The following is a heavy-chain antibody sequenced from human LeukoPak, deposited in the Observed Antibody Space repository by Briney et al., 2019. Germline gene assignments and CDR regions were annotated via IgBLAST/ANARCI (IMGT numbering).Heavy chain of an antibody. V-gene: IGHV3-48*01. J-gene: IGHJ4*02. CDR3: ARGWEYSSSSGSDY. D-gene: IGHD6-6*01. Sequence: PGGSLRLSCAASGFTFSSYSMNWVRQAPGKGLEWVSYISSSSSTIYYADSVKGRFTISRDNAKNSLYLQMNSLRAEDTAVYYCARGWEYSSSSGSDYWGQGTLVTVSS. CDR2: ISSSSSTI. CDR1: GFTFSSYS.